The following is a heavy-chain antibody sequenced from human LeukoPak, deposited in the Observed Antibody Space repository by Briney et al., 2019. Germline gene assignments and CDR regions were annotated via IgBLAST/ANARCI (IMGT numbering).Heavy chain of an antibody. CDR2: IYSGGST. J-gene: IGHJ4*02. Sequence: GGSLRLSRAASGFTVSSNYMSWVRQAPGKGLEWVSVIYSGGSTYYADSVKGRFTISRDNSKNTLYLQMNSLRAEDTAVYYCARDISLRYWGQGTLVTVSS. D-gene: IGHD4-17*01. CDR3: ARDISLRY. V-gene: IGHV3-53*01. CDR1: GFTVSSNY.